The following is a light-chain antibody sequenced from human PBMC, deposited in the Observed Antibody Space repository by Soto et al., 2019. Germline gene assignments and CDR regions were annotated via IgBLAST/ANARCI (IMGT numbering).Light chain of an antibody. Sequence: DIQMTQSPSTLSASVGDRVTITCRASQSISSWLAWYQQKPGKAPKLLIHDASSLESGVPSRLSGSGSGTEFTLTISSLQPDDFATYYCQQYNSYSWTFGQGTKVDIK. CDR1: QSISSW. J-gene: IGKJ1*01. V-gene: IGKV1-5*01. CDR2: DAS. CDR3: QQYNSYSWT.